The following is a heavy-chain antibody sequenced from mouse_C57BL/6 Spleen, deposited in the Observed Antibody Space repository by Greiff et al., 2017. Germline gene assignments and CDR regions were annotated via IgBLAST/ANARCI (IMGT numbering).Heavy chain of an antibody. V-gene: IGHV1-55*01. CDR2: LYPGSGST. CDR3: ARRGDYYAMDY. J-gene: IGHJ4*01. CDR1: GYTFTSYW. Sequence: QVQLQQPGAELVKPGASVTMSCKASGYTFTSYWIPWVKPRPGQGLEWLGDLYPGSGSTNYNEKFKSTATLTVDTSASTAYRQLSSLTSEDSAVYYCARRGDYYAMDYWGQGTSVTVSS.